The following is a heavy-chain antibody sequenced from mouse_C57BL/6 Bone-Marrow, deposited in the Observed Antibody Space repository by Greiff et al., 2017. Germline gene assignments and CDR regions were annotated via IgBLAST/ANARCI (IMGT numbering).Heavy chain of an antibody. CDR3: ERHEDYYYGSSPLCAY. CDR1: GYTFTEYT. CDR2: FYPGSGSL. V-gene: IGHV1-62-2*01. J-gene: IGHJ3*01. D-gene: IGHD1-1*01. Sequence: VKLQESGAELVKPGASVKLSCKASGYTFTEYTIHWVKQRSGKVLECIGWFYPGSGSLKYNEKFKDKDTLTAYKASSTVYMELSRLTSEDSAVYFCERHEDYYYGSSPLCAYWGQGTLVTVSA.